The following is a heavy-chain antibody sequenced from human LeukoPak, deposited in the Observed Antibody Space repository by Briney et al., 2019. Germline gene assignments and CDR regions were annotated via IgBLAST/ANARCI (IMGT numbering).Heavy chain of an antibody. CDR1: GGSFSGYY. J-gene: IGHJ5*02. CDR3: ARHYLGVLMVYASNWFDP. CDR2: INHSGST. V-gene: IGHV4-34*01. D-gene: IGHD2-8*01. Sequence: SETLSLTCAVYGGSFSGYYWSWIRQPPGKGLEWIGEINHSGSTNYNPSLKSRVTISVDTSKNQFSLKLSSVTAADTAVYYCARHYLGVLMVYASNWFDPWGQGTLVTVSS.